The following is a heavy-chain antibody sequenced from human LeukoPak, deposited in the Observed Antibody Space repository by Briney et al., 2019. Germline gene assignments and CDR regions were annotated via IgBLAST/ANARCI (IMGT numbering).Heavy chain of an antibody. V-gene: IGHV3-23*01. CDR3: AKDPRSNYVPYYFDY. CDR1: GFTFSSYA. J-gene: IGHJ4*02. CDR2: ISGSGGST. D-gene: IGHD1-26*01. Sequence: GGSLRLSCAASGFTFSSYAMSWVRQAPGKGLEWVSAISGSGGSTYYADSVKGRFTISRDNSKNTLYLQMNSLRAEDTAVYYCAKDPRSNYVPYYFDYWGQGTLVTVSS.